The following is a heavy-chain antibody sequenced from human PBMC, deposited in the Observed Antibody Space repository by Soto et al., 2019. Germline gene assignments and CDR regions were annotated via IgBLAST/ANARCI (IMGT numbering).Heavy chain of an antibody. J-gene: IGHJ3*02. CDR2: IWYDGSNK. Sequence: QVQLVESGGGVVQPGRSLRLSCAASGFTFSSYAMHWVRQAPGKGLEWVAVIWYDGSNKYYADSVKGRFTISRDNSKNTLYLQMNSLRAEDTAVYYCARDRGMRYFDWLNDAFDIWGQGTMVTVSS. CDR1: GFTFSSYA. V-gene: IGHV3-33*08. D-gene: IGHD3-9*01. CDR3: ARDRGMRYFDWLNDAFDI.